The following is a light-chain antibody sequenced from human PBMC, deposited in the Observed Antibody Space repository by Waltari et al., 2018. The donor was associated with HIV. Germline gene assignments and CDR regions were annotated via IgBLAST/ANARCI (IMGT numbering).Light chain of an antibody. J-gene: IGLJ2*01. V-gene: IGLV1-47*01. CDR2: KNE. CDR1: TSDIGNNS. CDR3: AAWDDIRSGWI. Sequence: QSVLTQTPSASGTPGQRVTISCSGRTSDIGNNSVYWFQQFPGTPPKVLIYKNEQRPSGVSDRFSASKSGTSASLAISGLRTEDESDFYCAAWDDIRSGWIFGGGTKLTVL.